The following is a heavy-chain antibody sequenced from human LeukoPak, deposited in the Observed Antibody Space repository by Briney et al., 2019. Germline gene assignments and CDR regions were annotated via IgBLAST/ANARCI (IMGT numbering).Heavy chain of an antibody. D-gene: IGHD3-16*01. CDR2: IYYSGGP. Sequence: SETLSLTCTVSGGSISSYYWSWVQQPPGKGLEWIGYIYYSGGPTINPSLKSRFTISVDTSKNQLSLKLSSVTAADTAVYYCARLRTTRFDYWGQGTLVTVSS. CDR1: GGSISSYY. CDR3: ARLRTTRFDY. J-gene: IGHJ4*02. V-gene: IGHV4-59*01.